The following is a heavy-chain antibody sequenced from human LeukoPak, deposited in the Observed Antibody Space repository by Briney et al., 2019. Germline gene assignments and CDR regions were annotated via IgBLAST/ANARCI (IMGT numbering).Heavy chain of an antibody. D-gene: IGHD1-26*01. CDR1: GGTFSSYA. CDR2: IIPIFGTA. V-gene: IGHV1-69*06. Sequence: SVKVSCKASGGTFSSYAISWVRQAPGQGLEWMGGIIPIFGTANYAQKFQGRVTITADKSTSTAYMELSSLRAEDTAVYYCARGSRVGSSSYYYYMDVWGKGTTVTVSS. CDR3: ARGSRVGSSSYYYYMDV. J-gene: IGHJ6*03.